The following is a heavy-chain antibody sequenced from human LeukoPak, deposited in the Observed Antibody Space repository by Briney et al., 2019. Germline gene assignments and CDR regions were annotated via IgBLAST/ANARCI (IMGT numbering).Heavy chain of an antibody. D-gene: IGHD1-26*01. Sequence: PSETLSLTCTVSGGSMSTYYWSWIRQPPGKGLEWIGYIYGSGSTNYNPSLKSRVTISVDMSKNQFSLNLSSVTAADTAVYYCARGGTVRNGMDVWGQGTTVTVSS. CDR2: IYGSGST. V-gene: IGHV4-59*01. CDR3: ARGGTVRNGMDV. J-gene: IGHJ6*02. CDR1: GGSMSTYY.